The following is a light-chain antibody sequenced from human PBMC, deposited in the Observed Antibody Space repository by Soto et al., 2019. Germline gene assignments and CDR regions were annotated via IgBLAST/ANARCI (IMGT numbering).Light chain of an antibody. CDR1: QSVSSN. CDR2: GAS. CDR3: QQYNNWLKIT. Sequence: EIVLTQFPVTLSLPPGERATLSCRASQSVSSNLAWYQQKPGQAPRLLIYGASTRATGIPARFSGSGSGTEFTLTISSLQSEDFALYYCQQYNNWLKITFGQGTRLEIK. V-gene: IGKV3-15*01. J-gene: IGKJ5*01.